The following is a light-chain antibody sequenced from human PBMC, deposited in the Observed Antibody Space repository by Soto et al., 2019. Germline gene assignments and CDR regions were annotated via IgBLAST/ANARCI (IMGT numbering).Light chain of an antibody. CDR3: QSYDSSLSGYVV. Sequence: QSALTQPASVSGSPGQSIAISCTGSSSDIGIYKYVSWYQQHPGKVPKLIIYEVTNRPSGVPDRFSGSKSGTSASLAITGLQAEDEADYYCQSYDSSLSGYVVFGGGTKLTVL. CDR2: EVT. V-gene: IGLV2-14*01. CDR1: SSDIGIYKY. J-gene: IGLJ2*01.